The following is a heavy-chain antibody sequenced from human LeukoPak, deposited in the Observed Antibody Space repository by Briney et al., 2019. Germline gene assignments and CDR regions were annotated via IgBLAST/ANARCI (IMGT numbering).Heavy chain of an antibody. Sequence: SETLSLTCNVSGGSISNTYFWGWIRRPPGKGLEWIGSIRYSGSTYYNPSLKSRVTISVDTSKNQFSLNLSSLTAADTAAYYCATSDTVSTYNWFDPWGQGTLVTVS. CDR3: ATSDTVSTYNWFDP. CDR1: GGSISNTYF. D-gene: IGHD5/OR15-5a*01. CDR2: IRYSGST. J-gene: IGHJ5*02. V-gene: IGHV4-39*01.